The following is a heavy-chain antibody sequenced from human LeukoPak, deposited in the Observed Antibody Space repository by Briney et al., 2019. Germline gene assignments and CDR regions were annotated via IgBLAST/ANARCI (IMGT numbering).Heavy chain of an antibody. J-gene: IGHJ4*02. Sequence: ASETLSLTCTVSGGSISSSSYYWGWIRQPPGKGLEWIGSIYYSGSTYYNPSLKSRVTISVDTSKNQFSLKLSSVTAADTAVYYCARPARAVAGTVDYWGQGTLVTVSS. CDR3: ARPARAVAGTVDY. V-gene: IGHV4-39*01. CDR1: GGSISSSSYY. D-gene: IGHD6-19*01. CDR2: IYYSGST.